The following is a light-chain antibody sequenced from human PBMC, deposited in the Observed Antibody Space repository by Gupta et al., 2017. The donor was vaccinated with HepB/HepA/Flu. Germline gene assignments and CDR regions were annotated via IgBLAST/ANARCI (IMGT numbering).Light chain of an antibody. CDR2: KVN. CDR1: SSDLGTYNL. V-gene: IGLV2-23*02. J-gene: IGLJ2*01. Sequence: QSALTQPASVSGFPGQSITISCTGTSSDLGTYNLVSWYQQHPGKAPKLILYKVNERPAGVSNRFSGSKSGNTASLTISGLQAEDDADYYCCSFAGSNSVVFGGGTKLTVL. CDR3: CSFAGSNSVV.